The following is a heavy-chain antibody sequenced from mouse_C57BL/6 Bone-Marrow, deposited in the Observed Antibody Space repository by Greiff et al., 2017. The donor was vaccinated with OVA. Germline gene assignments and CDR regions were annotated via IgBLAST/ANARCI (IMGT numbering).Heavy chain of an antibody. Sequence: QVQLQQSGAELANPRASVKLSCTASGYTFPRSWMHWVKQRPGRGLEWIGRIDPNSGGTKYNEKFKSKATLTVDKPSSTAYMQLSSLTSEDSAVFYCARYYYGSSYGYFDVWGTGTTVTVSS. D-gene: IGHD1-1*01. CDR2: IDPNSGGT. CDR1: GYTFPRSW. CDR3: ARYYYGSSYGYFDV. J-gene: IGHJ1*03. V-gene: IGHV1-72*01.